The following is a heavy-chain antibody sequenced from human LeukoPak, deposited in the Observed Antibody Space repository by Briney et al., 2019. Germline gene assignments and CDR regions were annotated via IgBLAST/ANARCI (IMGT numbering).Heavy chain of an antibody. CDR1: GYTFTAYY. D-gene: IGHD7-27*01. J-gene: IGHJ4*02. CDR2: INPNSGGT. Sequence: ASVKVSCKASGYTFTAYYMHWVRQAPGQGVEWMGWINPNSGGTGYAQRFQGRVSMTRDTSISTAYMELSSLRSDDTAVYYCARGVVGWGSGYFDYWGQGTLVTVSS. CDR3: ARGVVGWGSGYFDY. V-gene: IGHV1-2*02.